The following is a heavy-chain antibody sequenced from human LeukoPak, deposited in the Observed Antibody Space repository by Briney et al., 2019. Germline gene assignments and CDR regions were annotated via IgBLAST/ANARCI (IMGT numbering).Heavy chain of an antibody. CDR3: AKSNGYDSFRAFDI. CDR1: GFTFSSYG. Sequence: PGGSLRLSCAASGFTFSSYGMHWVRQAPGKGLEWVAVIWYDGSNKYYADSVKGRFTISRDNSKNTLYLQMNSLRAEDTAVYYCAKSNGYDSFRAFDIWGQGTMVTVSS. J-gene: IGHJ3*02. D-gene: IGHD5-12*01. V-gene: IGHV3-33*06. CDR2: IWYDGSNK.